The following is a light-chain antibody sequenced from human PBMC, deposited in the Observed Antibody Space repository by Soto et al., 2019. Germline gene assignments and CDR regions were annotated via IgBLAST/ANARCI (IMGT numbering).Light chain of an antibody. J-gene: IGKJ4*01. Sequence: EIVMTQSPATLSVSPGERATLSCRASQSVSSNFAWYQQKPGQAPRLLIYAASTRATGIPARFSGSGSGTEFTLPISSLQAEDFAVYYCQQYNNWPPLTFGGGTKVEIK. CDR1: QSVSSN. CDR3: QQYNNWPPLT. V-gene: IGKV3-15*01. CDR2: AAS.